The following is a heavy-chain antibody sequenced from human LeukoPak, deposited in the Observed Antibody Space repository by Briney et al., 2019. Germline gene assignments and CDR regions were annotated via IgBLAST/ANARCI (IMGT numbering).Heavy chain of an antibody. D-gene: IGHD4-17*01. CDR3: ASGEYYGDYRRVSRGTFDY. CDR2: ISSSSSTI. CDR1: GFTFSSYA. Sequence: GGSLRLSCAASGFTFSSYAMSWVRQAPGKGLEWVSYISSSSSTIYYADSVKGRFTISRDNAKNSLYLQMNSLRDEDTAVYYCASGEYYGDYRRVSRGTFDYWGQGTLVTVSS. V-gene: IGHV3-48*02. J-gene: IGHJ4*02.